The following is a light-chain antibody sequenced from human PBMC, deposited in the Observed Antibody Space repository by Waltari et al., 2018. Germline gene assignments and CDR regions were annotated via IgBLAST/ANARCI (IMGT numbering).Light chain of an antibody. CDR2: DVS. J-gene: IGLJ2*01. CDR3: SSFTGGSNVL. CDR1: SSDFV. Sequence: QSALTQPASVSGSPGQSITISCTGTSSDFVSWYQRYPGKAPKLMIFDVSNRPSGVSARFSGSKSANMASLTISGLLAGDEADYYCSSFTGGSNVLFGGGTKLTVL. V-gene: IGLV2-14*03.